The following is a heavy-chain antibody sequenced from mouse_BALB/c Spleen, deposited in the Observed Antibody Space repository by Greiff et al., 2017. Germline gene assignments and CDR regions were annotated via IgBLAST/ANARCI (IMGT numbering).Heavy chain of an antibody. J-gene: IGHJ3*01. CDR1: GYSFTSDYV. Sequence: EVQLMESGPGLVKPSQSLSLTCTVSGYSFTSDYVWYWLRPFPGNKLEWMGYISYSGSTSYNPSLKSRISITRDTSKDQFFLQLNSVTTEDTATYYCAEEFDDGSSYREAWFAYWGQGTLVTVSA. D-gene: IGHD1-1*01. V-gene: IGHV3-2*02. CDR3: AEEFDDGSSYREAWFAY. CDR2: ISYSGST.